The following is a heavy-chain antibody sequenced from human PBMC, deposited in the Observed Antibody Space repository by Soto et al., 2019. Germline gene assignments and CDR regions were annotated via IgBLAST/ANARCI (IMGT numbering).Heavy chain of an antibody. CDR2: IYYSGST. V-gene: IGHV4-61*01. CDR1: GGSVSSGSYY. Sequence: PSETLSLTCTVSGGSVSSGSYYWSWIRQPPGKGLEWIGYIYYSGSTNYNPSLKSRVTISVDTSKNQFSLKRSSVTAADTAVYYCASTVYSYGFDYWGQGTLVTVSS. J-gene: IGHJ4*02. CDR3: ASTVYSYGFDY. D-gene: IGHD5-18*01.